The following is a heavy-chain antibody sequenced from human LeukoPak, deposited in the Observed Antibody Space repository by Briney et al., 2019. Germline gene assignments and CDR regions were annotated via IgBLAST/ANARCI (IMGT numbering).Heavy chain of an antibody. Sequence: PGGSLSLSCAASGFTFSSYSMNWVRQAPGKGLEWVSSISSSSSYIYYADSVKGRFTISRDNAKSSLYLQMNSLRAEDTAVYYCARNDLVGLGSYNYWGQGTLVTVSS. J-gene: IGHJ4*02. CDR1: GFTFSSYS. V-gene: IGHV3-21*01. CDR3: ARNDLVGLGSYNY. D-gene: IGHD3-10*01. CDR2: ISSSSSYI.